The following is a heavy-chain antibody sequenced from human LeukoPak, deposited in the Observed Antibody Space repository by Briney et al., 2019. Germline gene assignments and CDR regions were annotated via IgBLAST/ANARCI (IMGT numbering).Heavy chain of an antibody. D-gene: IGHD2/OR15-2a*01. CDR3: ARGWGWNIDL. J-gene: IGHJ4*01. CDR2: TYYRSKWYT. Sequence: SQTLSLTSAISGDSVSSNSAAWNWIRQSPSRGLEWLGRTYYRSKWYTYYAVSVKGRITINSDTSKNQFSLQLNSVTPEDTAVYYCARGWGWNIDLWGQGTLVTVSS. CDR1: GDSVSSNSAA. V-gene: IGHV6-1*01.